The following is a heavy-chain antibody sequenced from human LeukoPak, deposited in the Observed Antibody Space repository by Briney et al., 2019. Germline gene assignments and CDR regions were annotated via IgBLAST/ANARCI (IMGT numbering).Heavy chain of an antibody. CDR2: IRSKAYGGTT. J-gene: IGHJ4*02. D-gene: IGHD6-19*01. V-gene: IGHV3-49*04. CDR3: TRVQWLVWGPFDY. Sequence: GGSLRLSCTASGFTFGDYAMSWVRQAPGKGLEWVGSIRSKAYGGTTEYAASVKGRFTISRDDSKSIAYLQMNSLKTEDTAVYYCTRVQWLVWGPFDYWGQGTLVTVSS. CDR1: GFTFGDYA.